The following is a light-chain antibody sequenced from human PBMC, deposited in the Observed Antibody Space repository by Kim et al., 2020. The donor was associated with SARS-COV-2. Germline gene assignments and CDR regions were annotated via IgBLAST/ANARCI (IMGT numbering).Light chain of an antibody. Sequence: SPGERAHLSCRASQSVSSDLAWYQQKPGQAPRLLIYGASTRATGIPARFSGSGSGTEFTLTISSLQSEDFAVYYCQQYNKWPPWTFGQGTKVDIK. V-gene: IGKV3-15*01. CDR2: GAS. J-gene: IGKJ1*01. CDR1: QSVSSD. CDR3: QQYNKWPPWT.